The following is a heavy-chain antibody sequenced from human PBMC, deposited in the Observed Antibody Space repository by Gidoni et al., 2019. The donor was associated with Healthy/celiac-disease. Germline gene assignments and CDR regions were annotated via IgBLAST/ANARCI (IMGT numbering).Heavy chain of an antibody. J-gene: IGHJ4*02. CDR1: GFPFSRYW. CDR2: IHMYGSST. CDR3: ARVRRIAVANTFDY. Sequence: EVQLVESGGRLVQPGGSLRLSCSASGFPFSRYWMPWVRQAPGKGLVWVPRIHMYGSSTSYADSVKGRFTISRDNAKNTLYLQMNSLRAEDTAVYYCARVRRIAVANTFDYWGQGTLVTVSS. D-gene: IGHD6-19*01. V-gene: IGHV3-74*01.